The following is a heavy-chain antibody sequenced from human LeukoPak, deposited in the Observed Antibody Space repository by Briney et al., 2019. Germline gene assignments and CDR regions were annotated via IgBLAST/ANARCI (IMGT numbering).Heavy chain of an antibody. D-gene: IGHD3-22*01. CDR3: ARDPDSPYYFDY. V-gene: IGHV1-18*01. CDR1: GYTFTSYG. Sequence: ASVTVSCKASGYTFTSYGISWVRQAPGQGLEWMGWISAYNGNTKYAQKLQGRVTMTTDTSTSTAYMELRSLRSDDTAVYYCARDPDSPYYFDYWGQGTLVTVSS. CDR2: ISAYNGNT. J-gene: IGHJ4*02.